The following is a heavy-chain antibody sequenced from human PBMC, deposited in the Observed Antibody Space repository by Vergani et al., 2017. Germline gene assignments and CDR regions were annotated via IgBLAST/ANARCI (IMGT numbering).Heavy chain of an antibody. D-gene: IGHD5-12*01. CDR1: GGSFSSYT. CDR3: ARDHPKGYSGYDSTEYYFDY. Sequence: QVQLVQSGAEVKKPGSSVKVSCKASGGSFSSYTISWVRQAPGQGLEWMGRIIPILGIANYAQKFQGRVTITADKSTSTAYMELSSLRSEDTAVYYCARDHPKGYSGYDSTEYYFDYWGQGNLVTVSS. V-gene: IGHV1-69*08. CDR2: IIPILGIA. J-gene: IGHJ4*02.